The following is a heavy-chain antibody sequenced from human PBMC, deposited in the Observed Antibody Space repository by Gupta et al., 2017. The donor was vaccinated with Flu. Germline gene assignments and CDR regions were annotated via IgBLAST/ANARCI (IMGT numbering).Heavy chain of an antibody. CDR2: IRSFFDGGTA. CDR1: GFTFSNSW. CDR3: TTDQYFHDRNNYYDH. J-gene: IGHJ4*02. V-gene: IGHV3-15*01. D-gene: IGHD3-22*01. Sequence: EVQLVESGGGLVKPGGSLKLSCAASGFTFSNSWMSWVRQAPGKGLEWVGRIRSFFDGGTADYGAPVKGRFTISRDESKLYLHMNSLQTEDTAVYYCTTDQYFHDRNNYYDHWGQGTLVTGSS.